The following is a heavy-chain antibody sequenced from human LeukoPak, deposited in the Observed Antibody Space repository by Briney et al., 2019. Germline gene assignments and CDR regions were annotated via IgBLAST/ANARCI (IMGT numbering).Heavy chain of an antibody. V-gene: IGHV3-74*01. Sequence: GGSLRLSCAASGFTFSSYWMHWVRQAPGKGLVWVSRINSDGSSTSYADSVEGRFTISRDNSKNTLYLQMNSLRAEDTAVYYCAKLEPGHMTTVTTKVWLRKETPGAYYFDYWGQGTLVTVSS. CDR3: AKLEPGHMTTVTTKVWLRKETPGAYYFDY. J-gene: IGHJ4*02. CDR2: INSDGSST. CDR1: GFTFSSYW. D-gene: IGHD4-11*01.